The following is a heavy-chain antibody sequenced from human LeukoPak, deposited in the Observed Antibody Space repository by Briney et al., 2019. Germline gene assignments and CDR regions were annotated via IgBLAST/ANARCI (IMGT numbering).Heavy chain of an antibody. J-gene: IGHJ4*02. CDR1: GFTFSSYA. CDR3: AKGKLGIWFGELLHTTSPFDY. V-gene: IGHV3-23*01. D-gene: IGHD3-10*01. CDR2: ISGSGGST. Sequence: GGSLRLSCAASGFTFSSYAMSWVRQAPGKGLEWVSAISGSGGSTYYADSVKGRFTISRDNSKNTRYLQMNSLRAEDTAVYYCAKGKLGIWFGELLHTTSPFDYWGQGTLVTVSS.